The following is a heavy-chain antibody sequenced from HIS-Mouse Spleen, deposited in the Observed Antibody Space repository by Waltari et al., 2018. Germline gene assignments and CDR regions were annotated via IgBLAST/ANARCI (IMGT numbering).Heavy chain of an antibody. CDR1: GFTFISYA. Sequence: QVQLVESGGGVVQPGRSLRLSCAAAGFTFISYAMHGVRQAPGKGLEWVAVISYDGSNKYYADSVKGRFTISRDNSKNTLYLQRNSLRAEDTAVYYCARVTGGGYWGQGTLVTVSS. J-gene: IGHJ4*02. CDR2: ISYDGSNK. V-gene: IGHV3-30-3*01. CDR3: ARVTGGGY. D-gene: IGHD3-10*01.